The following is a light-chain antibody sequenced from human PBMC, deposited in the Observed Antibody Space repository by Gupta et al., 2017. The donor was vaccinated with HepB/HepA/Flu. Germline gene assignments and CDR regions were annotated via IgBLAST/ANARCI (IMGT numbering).Light chain of an antibody. V-gene: IGLV4-69*01. Sequence: QLVLTQSPSASASLGASVKLTCTLSSGHSSYAIAWHQQQPEKGPRYLMKLNSDGSHSKGDGSPDRFSGSSSGADRYLTISSLQAEDEADYYCQTLGTGIHWVFGGGTKLTVL. CDR1: SGHSSYA. CDR3: QTLGTGIHWV. CDR2: LNSDGSH. J-gene: IGLJ3*02.